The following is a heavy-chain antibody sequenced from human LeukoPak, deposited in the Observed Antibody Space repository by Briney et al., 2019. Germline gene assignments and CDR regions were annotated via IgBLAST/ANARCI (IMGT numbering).Heavy chain of an antibody. Sequence: PGGSLRLSCTASGFTVTNAWMSWVRQAPGKGLEWVGRLKSISDGGTRDYAAPVKGRFTISRDSSKITLYLQLNSLKTEDTAVYYCTTVRVNDYVWGSYRYSYFDYWGQGTLVTVSS. CDR3: TTVRVNDYVWGSYRYSYFDY. V-gene: IGHV3-15*01. D-gene: IGHD3-16*02. CDR1: GFTVTNAW. J-gene: IGHJ4*02. CDR2: LKSISDGGTR.